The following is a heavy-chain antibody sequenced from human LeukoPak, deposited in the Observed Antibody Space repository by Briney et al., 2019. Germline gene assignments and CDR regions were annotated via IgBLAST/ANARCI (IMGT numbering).Heavy chain of an antibody. CDR1: GYPFTDYF. Sequence: ASVRVSCKTSGYPFTDYFIHWVRQAPGQGLEWMGWIKGSNGVANYAQKFSGRVTLTRETSTTTVYMDLSRLTSDDTAVYYCSRGPDGYNPPLGYWGQGTLVTVSS. D-gene: IGHD5-24*01. CDR3: SRGPDGYNPPLGY. J-gene: IGHJ4*02. CDR2: IKGSNGVA. V-gene: IGHV1-2*02.